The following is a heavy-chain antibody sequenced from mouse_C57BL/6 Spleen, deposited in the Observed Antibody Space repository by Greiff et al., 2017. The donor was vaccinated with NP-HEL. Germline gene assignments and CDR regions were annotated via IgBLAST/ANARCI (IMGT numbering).Heavy chain of an antibody. V-gene: IGHV1-50*01. CDR1: GYTFTSYW. Sequence: VKLQQPGAELVKPGASVKLSCKASGYTFTSYWMQWVKQRPGQGLEWIGEIDPSDSYTNYNQKFKGKATLTVDTSSSTAYMQLSSLTSEDSAVYYCARRGFLRNAMDYWGQGTSVTVSS. D-gene: IGHD1-1*01. CDR2: IDPSDSYT. CDR3: ARRGFLRNAMDY. J-gene: IGHJ4*01.